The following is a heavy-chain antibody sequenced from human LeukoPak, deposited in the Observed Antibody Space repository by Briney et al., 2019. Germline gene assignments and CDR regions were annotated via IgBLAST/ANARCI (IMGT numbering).Heavy chain of an antibody. J-gene: IGHJ4*02. CDR2: ISYDGSNK. CDR1: KFTFSSYG. D-gene: IGHD2-15*01. V-gene: IGHV3-30*18. Sequence: PGGSLRLSCAASKFTFSSYGMHWVRQAPGKGLEWVAVISYDGSNKYYADSVRGRFTISRDNSKNTLYLHMNSLRPEDTAVYYCAKDLPNCSGGSCYLVSSRSFDYWGQGTLVTVSS. CDR3: AKDLPNCSGGSCYLVSSRSFDY.